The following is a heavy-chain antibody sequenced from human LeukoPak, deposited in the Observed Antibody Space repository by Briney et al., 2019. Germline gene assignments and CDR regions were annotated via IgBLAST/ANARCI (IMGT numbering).Heavy chain of an antibody. D-gene: IGHD5-12*01. CDR3: ARVSTNSRVGGYDPQWYFDL. CDR2: VSGYNGNT. Sequence: GASVKVSCKASGYTFINYGFTWVRQAPGQGLEWMGLVSGYNGNTNYLQKFQGRVTMTTDTSSNTVYMDLRGLRSDDTAVYYCARVSTNSRVGGYDPQWYFDLWGRGTLVTVSS. CDR1: GYTFINYG. V-gene: IGHV1-18*04. J-gene: IGHJ2*01.